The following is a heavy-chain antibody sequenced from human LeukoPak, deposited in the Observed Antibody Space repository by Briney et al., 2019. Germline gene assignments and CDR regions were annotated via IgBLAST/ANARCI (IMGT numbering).Heavy chain of an antibody. CDR2: IYTSGST. Sequence: SETLSLTCTASGGSISSYYWSWIRQPAGKGLEWIGRIYTSGSTNYNPSLKSRVTMSVDTSKNQFSLKLSSGTAADTAVYYCARISFRGVILMFDYWGQGTLVTVSS. V-gene: IGHV4-4*07. D-gene: IGHD3-16*01. CDR1: GGSISSYY. CDR3: ARISFRGVILMFDY. J-gene: IGHJ4*02.